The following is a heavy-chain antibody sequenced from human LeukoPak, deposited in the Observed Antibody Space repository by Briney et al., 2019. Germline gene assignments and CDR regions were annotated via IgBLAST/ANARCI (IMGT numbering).Heavy chain of an antibody. CDR2: IKEDGTRE. Sequence: GGSLRLSCVASGFTVDTYWMSWVRQAPGKGLDWVAHIKEDGTREYYVDSVRGRFTISRDNAKNSLFLQMNSLRVEDTAVFYCVAWGSLVVWGQGTLVTVSS. J-gene: IGHJ4*02. CDR3: VAWGSLVV. V-gene: IGHV3-7*01. D-gene: IGHD3-16*01. CDR1: GFTVDTYW.